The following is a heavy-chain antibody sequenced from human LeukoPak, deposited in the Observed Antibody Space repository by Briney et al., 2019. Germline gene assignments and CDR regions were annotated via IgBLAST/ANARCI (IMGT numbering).Heavy chain of an antibody. CDR2: IYPGDSDT. CDR1: GYSFTSYW. V-gene: IGHV5-51*01. CDR3: ARVYYYDSSGYYYSSAFDI. J-gene: IGHJ3*02. Sequence: GESLKISCKGSGYSFTSYWIGWVRQMPGKGLEWMGIIYPGDSDTRYSPSFQGQVTISADKSISTAYLQWSSLKASDTAMYYCARVYYYDSSGYYYSSAFDIWAKGQWSPSLQ. D-gene: IGHD3-22*01.